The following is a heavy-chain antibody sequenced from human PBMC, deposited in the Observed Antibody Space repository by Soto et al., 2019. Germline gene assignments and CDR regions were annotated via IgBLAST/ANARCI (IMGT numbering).Heavy chain of an antibody. CDR2: ISYDGSNK. CDR1: GFTFSSYG. V-gene: IGHV3-30*18. J-gene: IGHJ6*02. D-gene: IGHD3-10*01. Sequence: GSLRLSCAASGFTFSSYGMHWVRQAPGKGLEWVAVISYDGSNKYYADSVKGRFTISRDNSKNTLYLQMNSLRAEDTAVYYCAKAYYGSGSYYYYYHGMDVWGQGTTVTVSS. CDR3: AKAYYGSGSYYYYYHGMDV.